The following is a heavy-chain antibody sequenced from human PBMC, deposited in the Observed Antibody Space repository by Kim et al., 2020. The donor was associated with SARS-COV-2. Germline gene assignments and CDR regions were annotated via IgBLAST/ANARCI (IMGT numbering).Heavy chain of an antibody. J-gene: IGHJ4*02. Sequence: GGSLRLSCAASGFTFSHYGIHWVRQAPGKGLEWVAVISYDEISKYYADSVKGRFTISRDNSRNTVSLQIDSLRPEDTAVYYCAKDLGTGRHYFDHWGLGTLVTVSS. V-gene: IGHV3-30*18. CDR1: GFTFSHYG. CDR3: AKDLGTGRHYFDH. CDR2: ISYDEISK. D-gene: IGHD1-1*01.